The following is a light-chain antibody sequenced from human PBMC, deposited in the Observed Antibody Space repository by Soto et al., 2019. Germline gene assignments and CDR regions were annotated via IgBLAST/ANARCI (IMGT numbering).Light chain of an antibody. V-gene: IGKV3-20*01. J-gene: IGKJ4*01. Sequence: EILLTQSPGTLSLSPGDRATLSCRASQSVSSNYLAWYQQKPGQAPRLLIYGASSRATGIPDRFSGGGSGTDFTLTISRLEPEDFAVYYCQRYGTSLPLTFGGGTKVDIK. CDR2: GAS. CDR1: QSVSSNY. CDR3: QRYGTSLPLT.